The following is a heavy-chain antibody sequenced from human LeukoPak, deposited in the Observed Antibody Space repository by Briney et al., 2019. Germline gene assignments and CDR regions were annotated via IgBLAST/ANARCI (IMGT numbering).Heavy chain of an antibody. Sequence: SVKVSCKASGGTFSSYAISWVRQAPGQGLEWMGRIIPILGIANYAQKFQGRVTITADKSTSTAYMELSSLRSEDTAVYYCARARRYFDWDYYFDYWGQGTLVTVSS. D-gene: IGHD3-9*01. V-gene: IGHV1-69*04. CDR2: IIPILGIA. CDR1: GGTFSSYA. CDR3: ARARRYFDWDYYFDY. J-gene: IGHJ4*02.